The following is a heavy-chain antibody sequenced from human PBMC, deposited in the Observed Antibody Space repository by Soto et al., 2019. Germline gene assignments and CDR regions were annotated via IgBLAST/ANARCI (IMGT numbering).Heavy chain of an antibody. CDR1: GFTFGDYA. D-gene: IGHD3-10*01. V-gene: IGHV3-49*03. Sequence: GGSLRLSCTASGFTFGDYAMSWFRQAPGKGLEWVGFIRSKAYGGTTEYAASVKGRFTISRDDSKSIAYLQMNSLKTEDTAVYYCTRDWFGELFSPYYYYYYYMDVWGKGTTVTVSS. J-gene: IGHJ6*03. CDR3: TRDWFGELFSPYYYYYYYMDV. CDR2: IRSKAYGGTT.